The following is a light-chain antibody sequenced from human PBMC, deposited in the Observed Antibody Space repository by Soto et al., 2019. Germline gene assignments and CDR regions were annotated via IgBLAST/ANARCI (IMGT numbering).Light chain of an antibody. Sequence: EIVMTQSPATLSVSPGERATLSCRASQSVSSNLAWYQQKPGQAPRLLIYGASTRATCVPTRFSGSGSGTEFTLTVSSLRSEHFAVYYCQQYHNWWTFGQGTKAEIK. CDR2: GAS. CDR3: QQYHNWWT. CDR1: QSVSSN. V-gene: IGKV3-15*01. J-gene: IGKJ1*01.